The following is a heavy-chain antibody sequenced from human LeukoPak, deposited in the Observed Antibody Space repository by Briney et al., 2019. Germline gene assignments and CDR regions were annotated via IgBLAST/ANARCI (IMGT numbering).Heavy chain of an antibody. D-gene: IGHD3-16*02. V-gene: IGHV1-2*02. CDR2: ANPKSGAT. Sequence: GASVKVSCKASGYTFTSYYIQWVRQAPGQGLEWMGWANPKSGATQYAQKFEGRVTTTRDTSISTAYMELSSLTSGDTAVYYCAKSGRLAGISLSHSLDSWGQGSLVTVSS. CDR3: AKSGRLAGISLSHSLDS. J-gene: IGHJ4*02. CDR1: GYTFTSYY.